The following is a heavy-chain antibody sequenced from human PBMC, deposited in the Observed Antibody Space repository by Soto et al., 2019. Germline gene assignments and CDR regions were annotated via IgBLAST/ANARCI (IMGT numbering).Heavy chain of an antibody. V-gene: IGHV3-53*01. CDR3: AREAPMDV. J-gene: IGHJ6*02. CDR2: IWSAGLI. CDR1: GFTVSSKY. Sequence: LRLSCAASGFTVSSKYMSWVRQAPGKGLEWVSIIWSAGLIYYADSVRGRFTISRDISKNILYLEMTSLRADDTAVYYCAREAPMDVWGQGTTVTVSS.